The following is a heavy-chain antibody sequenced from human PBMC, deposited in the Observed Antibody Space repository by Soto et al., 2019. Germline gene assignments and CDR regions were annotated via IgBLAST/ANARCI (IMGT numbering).Heavy chain of an antibody. J-gene: IGHJ6*04. D-gene: IGHD3-3*01. Sequence: GGSLGLSCAAYGFTVSSNYMRWVRQAPGKGLEWVSVIYSGGSTYYADSVKGRFTISRDNSKNTLYLQMNSLRAEDTAVYYCATFFWSVYYTRAFWGKGPTVTVSS. CDR1: GFTVSSNY. CDR2: IYSGGST. CDR3: ATFFWSVYYTRAF. V-gene: IGHV3-66*01.